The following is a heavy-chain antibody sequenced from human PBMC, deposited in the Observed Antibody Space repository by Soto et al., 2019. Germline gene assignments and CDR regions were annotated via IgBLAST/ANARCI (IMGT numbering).Heavy chain of an antibody. V-gene: IGHV5-51*01. J-gene: IGHJ6*02. Sequence: GESLKISCKGSGYSFTSYWIGWVRQMPGKGLEWMGIIYPGDSDTGYSPSFQGQVTISADKSISTAYLQWSSLKASDTAMYYCARGISNPYYYYGMDVWGQGTTVTVSS. CDR1: GYSFTSYW. CDR3: ARGISNPYYYYGMDV. D-gene: IGHD4-4*01. CDR2: IYPGDSDT.